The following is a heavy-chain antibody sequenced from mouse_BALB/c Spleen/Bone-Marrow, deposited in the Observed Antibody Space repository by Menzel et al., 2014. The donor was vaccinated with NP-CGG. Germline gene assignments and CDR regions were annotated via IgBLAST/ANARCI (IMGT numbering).Heavy chain of an antibody. CDR3: ARVYGNYDAMDY. CDR1: GYTFTTYT. V-gene: IGHV1-4*01. CDR2: INPSSGYT. Sequence: VKLMESGAELARPGASVKMSCRASGYTFTTYTMHWVKQRPGQGLEWIGNINPSSGYTYYNQKFKGKATLTADKSSSADYLQLSSLTSEDSAVYYCARVYGNYDAMDYWGQGTPVTVSP. J-gene: IGHJ4*01. D-gene: IGHD2-1*01.